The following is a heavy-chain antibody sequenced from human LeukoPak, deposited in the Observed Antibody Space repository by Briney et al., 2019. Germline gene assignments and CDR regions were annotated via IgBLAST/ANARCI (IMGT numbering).Heavy chain of an antibody. CDR1: GHTLNNHF. J-gene: IGHJ4*02. CDR3: ARGADQEFDS. V-gene: IGHV1-46*02. CDR2: INPRDGST. Sequence: ASVKVSCKSSGHTLNNHFIHWVRQAPGQGLEWMGMINPRDGSTRTLQRFQGRLTMTRDTSTSTLYMGLSSLRSEDTATYFCARGADQEFDSWGQGTLVTVSS.